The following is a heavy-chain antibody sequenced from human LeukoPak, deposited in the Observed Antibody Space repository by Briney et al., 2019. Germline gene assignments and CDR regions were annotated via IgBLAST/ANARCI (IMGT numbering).Heavy chain of an antibody. CDR1: GFTFSSYE. CDR3: ARDTPKYSNSADY. D-gene: IGHD6-6*01. CDR2: ISSGGSNI. V-gene: IGHV3-48*03. J-gene: IGHJ4*02. Sequence: GGSLRLSCTASGFTFSSYEMNWVRQAPGKGLEWISYISSGGSNIYYADFVKGRFTISRDNAKNSLFLQMNSLRAEDTAVYYCARDTPKYSNSADYWGQGTLVTVSS.